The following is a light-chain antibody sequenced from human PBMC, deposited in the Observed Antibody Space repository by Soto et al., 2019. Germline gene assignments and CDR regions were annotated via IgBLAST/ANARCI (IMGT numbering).Light chain of an antibody. Sequence: EIVMTQSPATLSVSPGERATLSCRASQSVSSNLAWYQQKPGQAPRLLIYGASTRATGNPARFSGSGSGTEFTLPISSLQSEDFEVYYCQQYNNWPPWTFGQGTKVEIK. CDR3: QQYNNWPPWT. CDR1: QSVSSN. J-gene: IGKJ1*01. V-gene: IGKV3-15*01. CDR2: GAS.